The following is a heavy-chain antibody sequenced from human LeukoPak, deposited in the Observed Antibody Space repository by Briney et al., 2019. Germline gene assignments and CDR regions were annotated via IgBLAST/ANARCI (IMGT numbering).Heavy chain of an antibody. V-gene: IGHV3-21*01. J-gene: IGHJ4*02. CDR1: GFTFSSYS. CDR2: ISSSSSYM. CDR3: ARDLFDDYSLDY. Sequence: GGSLRLSCAASGFTFSSYSMNWVRQAPGRGLEWVSSISSSSSYMYYADSVKGRFTISRDNAKSSLYLQMNSLRAEDTAVYYCARDLFDDYSLDYWGQGTLVTVSS. D-gene: IGHD3-16*01.